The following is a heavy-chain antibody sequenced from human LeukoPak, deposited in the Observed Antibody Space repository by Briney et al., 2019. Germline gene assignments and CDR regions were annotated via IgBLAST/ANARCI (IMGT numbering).Heavy chain of an antibody. CDR1: GFTFSACA. Sequence: PGGSLRLSCVASGFTFSACAMSWVRQAPGKGLVWVSRINSDESSTDYVDPVKGRFTISRDNAKNTLYLQMNNLRAEDTAVYYCVRGRYYFDYWGQGTLVTVSS. V-gene: IGHV3-74*01. CDR2: INSDESST. CDR3: VRGRYYFDY. D-gene: IGHD3-3*01. J-gene: IGHJ4*02.